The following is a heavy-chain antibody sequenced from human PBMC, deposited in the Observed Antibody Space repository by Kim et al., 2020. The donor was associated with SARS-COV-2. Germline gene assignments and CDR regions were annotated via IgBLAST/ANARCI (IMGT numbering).Heavy chain of an antibody. CDR3: ARVSYSSSSGYGMDV. V-gene: IGHV1-3*01. J-gene: IGHJ6*02. D-gene: IGHD6-13*01. Sequence: KCQGRVNITRDTSASTAYMELSSLRAEDTAVYYCARVSYSSSSGYGMDVWGQGTTVTVSS.